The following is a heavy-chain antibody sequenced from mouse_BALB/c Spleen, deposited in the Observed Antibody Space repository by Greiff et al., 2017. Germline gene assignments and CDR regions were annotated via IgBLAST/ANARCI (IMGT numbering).Heavy chain of an antibody. D-gene: IGHD2-1*01. V-gene: IGHV1S29*02. J-gene: IGHJ3*01. CDR1: GYTFTDYN. CDR2: IYPYNGGT. Sequence: EVKLMESGPELVKPGASVKISCKASGYTFTDYNMHWVKQSHGKSLEWIGYIYPYNGGTGYNQKFKSKATLTVDNSSSTAYMELRSLTSEDSAVYYCARGGGNYGGAWFAYWGQGTLVTVSA. CDR3: ARGGGNYGGAWFAY.